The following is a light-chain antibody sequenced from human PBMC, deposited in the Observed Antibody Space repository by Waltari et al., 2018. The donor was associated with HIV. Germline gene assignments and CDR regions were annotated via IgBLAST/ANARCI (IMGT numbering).Light chain of an antibody. CDR2: EVS. CDR1: QSLLHSDGNTY. J-gene: IGKJ5*01. Sequence: DIVMTQTPLSLSVPPGRPASISCMSTQSLLHSDGNTYLYWYLQKAGQPPQLLNYEVSNRFSGVPDRFSGSGAGTYFTLKISRVEAEDVGVYYCMQSTQLPITFGQGTRLEIK. V-gene: IGKV2D-29*01. CDR3: MQSTQLPIT.